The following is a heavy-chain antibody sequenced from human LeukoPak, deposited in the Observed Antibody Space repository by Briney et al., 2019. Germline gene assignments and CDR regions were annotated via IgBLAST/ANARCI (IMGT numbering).Heavy chain of an antibody. Sequence: SETLSLTCTVSGGSISSSSYYWGWIRQPPGKGLEWIGSIYYSGSTYYNPSLKSRVTISVDTSKNQFSLKLNSVTAADTAVYYCATPAAGPGAEYSLYWGQGTLVIVSS. CDR3: ATPAAGPGAEYSLY. CDR2: IYYSGST. CDR1: GGSISSSSYY. J-gene: IGHJ1*01. D-gene: IGHD6-13*01. V-gene: IGHV4-39*01.